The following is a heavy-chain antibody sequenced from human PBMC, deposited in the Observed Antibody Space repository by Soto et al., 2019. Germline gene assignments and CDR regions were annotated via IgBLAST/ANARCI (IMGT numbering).Heavy chain of an antibody. CDR3: ARANRPITMTYLNGFDP. D-gene: IGHD3-22*01. Sequence: QLQLQESGSGLVKPSETLSLTCAVSGGSISSGAYSWSWIRQPPGKGLEWVGYIYHSGSAYYNPSLNGRVPISVEGSKNRFSLNLNSVTAADTAVYYCARANRPITMTYLNGFDPWGQGTLVTVSS. CDR1: GGSISSGAYS. J-gene: IGHJ5*02. V-gene: IGHV4-30-2*01. CDR2: IYHSGSA.